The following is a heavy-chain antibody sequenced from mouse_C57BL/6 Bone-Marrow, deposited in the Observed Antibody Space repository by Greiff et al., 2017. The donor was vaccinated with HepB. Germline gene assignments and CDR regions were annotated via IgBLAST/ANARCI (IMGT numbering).Heavy chain of an antibody. CDR1: GFTFTAYY. CDR2: IRNKANDYTT. Sequence: EVKLMESGGGLVQPGGSLSLSCAASGFTFTAYYMSWVRQPPGKALEWLGFIRNKANDYTTEYSAAVKGRFTISRDNSQIILYLQMNALRAEDSATDYSARYWNYYGSSYDWYFDVWGTGTTVTVSS. CDR3: ARYWNYYGSSYDWYFDV. D-gene: IGHD1-1*01. V-gene: IGHV7-3*01. J-gene: IGHJ1*03.